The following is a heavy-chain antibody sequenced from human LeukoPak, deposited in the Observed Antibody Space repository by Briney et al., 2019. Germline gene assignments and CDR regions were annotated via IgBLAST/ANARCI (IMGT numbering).Heavy chain of an antibody. CDR1: GYALTELS. D-gene: IGHD1-26*01. CDR3: ATRAGATFDAFDI. V-gene: IGHV1-24*01. Sequence: ASVKVSCKVSGYALTELSMHWARQAPGKGLEWMGGFDPEDGETIYAQKFQGRVTMTEDTSTDTAYMELSSLRSEDTAVYYCATRAGATFDAFDIWGQGTMVTVSS. CDR2: FDPEDGET. J-gene: IGHJ3*02.